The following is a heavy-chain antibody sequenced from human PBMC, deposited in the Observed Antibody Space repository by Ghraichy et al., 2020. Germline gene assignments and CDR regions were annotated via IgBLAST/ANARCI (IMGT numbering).Heavy chain of an antibody. D-gene: IGHD1-1*01. V-gene: IGHV3-43*01. Sequence: GGSLRLSCAASGFTFDDYTMHWVRQTPGKGLEWVSLINWDGDNTYYADSVKGRFTISRDNSKNSLYLQMNSVRTEDTAFYYCTRGGAGKADYWGQGTLV. J-gene: IGHJ4*02. CDR1: GFTFDDYT. CDR3: TRGGAGKADY. CDR2: INWDGDNT.